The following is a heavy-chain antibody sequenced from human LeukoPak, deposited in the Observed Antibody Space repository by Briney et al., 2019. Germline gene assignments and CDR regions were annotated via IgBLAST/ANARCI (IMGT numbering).Heavy chain of an antibody. J-gene: IGHJ4*02. D-gene: IGHD2-2*01. Sequence: GGSLRLSCTASGFAFDEHGMSWVRQVPGKGLEWVSGINWSGGSTGYADPLRGRFTISRDNAKNSLYLQMDSLRAEDTALYYCARAPITSPFYFDYWGQGTWSPSPQ. V-gene: IGHV3-20*04. CDR1: GFAFDEHG. CDR2: INWSGGST. CDR3: ARAPITSPFYFDY.